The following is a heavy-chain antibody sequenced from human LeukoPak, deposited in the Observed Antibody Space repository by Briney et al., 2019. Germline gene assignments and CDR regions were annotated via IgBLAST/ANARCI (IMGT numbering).Heavy chain of an antibody. CDR3: ARVLYCSSTSCYGGPDAFDI. V-gene: IGHV3-21*01. CDR1: GFTFSSYS. D-gene: IGHD2-2*01. Sequence: GGSLRLSSAASGFTFSSYSMNWVRQAPGKGLEWVSSISSSSSYIYYADSVKGRFTISRDNAKNSLYLQMNSLRAEDTAVYYCARVLYCSSTSCYGGPDAFDIWGQGTMVTVSS. CDR2: ISSSSSYI. J-gene: IGHJ3*02.